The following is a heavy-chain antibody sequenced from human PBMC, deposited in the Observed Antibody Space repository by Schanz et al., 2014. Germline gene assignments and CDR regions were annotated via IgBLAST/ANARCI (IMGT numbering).Heavy chain of an antibody. CDR3: ASSGAGYSSSWDFDY. CDR1: GGTFSSDT. CDR2: INLSGGST. Sequence: QVHLVQSGAEVKKPGSSVKVSCKASGGTFSSDTFSWVRQAPGQGLEWMGIINLSGGSTNNAQKFQGRLTMTRDTSTSTVYMELSGLRSEDTAVYYCASSGAGYSSSWDFDYWGQGTLVTVSS. J-gene: IGHJ4*02. D-gene: IGHD6-13*01. V-gene: IGHV1-46*01.